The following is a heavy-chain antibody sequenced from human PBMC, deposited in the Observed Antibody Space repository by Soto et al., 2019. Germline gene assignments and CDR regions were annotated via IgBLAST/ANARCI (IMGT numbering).Heavy chain of an antibody. J-gene: IGHJ3*02. V-gene: IGHV1-24*01. CDR2: FDPEDGET. CDR1: GYTLTELS. Sequence: ASVKVSCKVSGYTLTELSMHWVRPAPGKGLEWMGGFDPEDGETIYAQKFQGRVTMTEDTSTDTAYLELSSLRSEDTAVYYCATYYDSSGFLFAFDIWGQGTMVTVSS. CDR3: ATYYDSSGFLFAFDI. D-gene: IGHD3-22*01.